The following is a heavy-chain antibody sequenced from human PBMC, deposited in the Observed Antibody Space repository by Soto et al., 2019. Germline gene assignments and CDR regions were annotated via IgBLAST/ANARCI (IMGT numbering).Heavy chain of an antibody. J-gene: IGHJ5*02. CDR2: IYYNGII. CDR3: ARGIQEGFDP. V-gene: IGHV4-30-4*01. D-gene: IGHD5-18*01. Sequence: QVSLQESGPGLVKPSQTLSLSCTVSGDSITDDDYYWSWIRQPPGKDLEWIAYIYYNGIIHYNPSLKSRVPISLDPSKNQFSLPMTSVTDADTAVYSCARGIQEGFDPWGQGTLVTVSS. CDR1: GDSITDDDYY.